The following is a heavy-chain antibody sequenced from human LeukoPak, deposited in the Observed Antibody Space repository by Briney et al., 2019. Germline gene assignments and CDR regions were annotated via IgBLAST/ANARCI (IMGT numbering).Heavy chain of an antibody. J-gene: IGHJ4*02. Sequence: SETLSLTSAVHGGSFSGYYWSWIRQPPGKGREWIGEINHSGRTNYTPSLKSRVTISVDTSKNQFSLKLSSVTAADTAVYYCARGLDCSSTSCLDRYFDYWGQGTLVTVSS. CDR2: INHSGRT. V-gene: IGHV4-34*01. D-gene: IGHD2-2*01. CDR3: ARGLDCSSTSCLDRYFDY. CDR1: GGSFSGYY.